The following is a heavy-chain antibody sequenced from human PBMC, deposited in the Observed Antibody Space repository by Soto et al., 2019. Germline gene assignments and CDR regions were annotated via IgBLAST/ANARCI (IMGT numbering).Heavy chain of an antibody. CDR3: AKGRGQNWNVDY. CDR2: ISGSGGTA. CDR1: GFTFSSYA. Sequence: EVQLLESGGGSVQPGGSLRLSCAASGFTFSSYAMHWVRRPPGKGLEWVSSISGSGGTAYYADSVKGRFSISRGSLVNTLYLQMNSLRAEDTAVYYFAKGRGQNWNVDYWGQGTLVTVSP. J-gene: IGHJ4*02. D-gene: IGHD1-1*01. V-gene: IGHV3-23*01.